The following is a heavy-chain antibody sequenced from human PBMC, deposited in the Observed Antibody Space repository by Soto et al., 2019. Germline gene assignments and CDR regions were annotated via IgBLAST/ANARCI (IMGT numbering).Heavy chain of an antibody. D-gene: IGHD2-15*01. CDR3: ARDPAATPFDY. CDR2: ISAYNGNT. Sequence: ASVKVSCKASGYTFTTYGIAWVRQAPGQGVEWMGWISAYNGNTNYAQKLQGRVTMTTETSTSTAYMELRSFRSDDTAVYYCARDPAATPFDYWGQGTLVTVSS. J-gene: IGHJ4*02. CDR1: GYTFTTYG. V-gene: IGHV1-18*01.